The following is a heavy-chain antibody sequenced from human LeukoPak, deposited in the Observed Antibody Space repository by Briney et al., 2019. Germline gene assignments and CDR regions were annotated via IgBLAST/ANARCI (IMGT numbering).Heavy chain of an antibody. V-gene: IGHV4-39*01. Sequence: SETLSLTCTVSGASISSSSYYWGWIRQPPGKGLEWIGCIYYSGTTYYNPSLKRRVTISVDTSKNQCSLKLSSVTATDTAVYYCARQDYDILTGYYPFDYWGQGTLVTVSS. D-gene: IGHD3-9*01. CDR1: GASISSSSYY. CDR2: IYYSGTT. J-gene: IGHJ4*02. CDR3: ARQDYDILTGYYPFDY.